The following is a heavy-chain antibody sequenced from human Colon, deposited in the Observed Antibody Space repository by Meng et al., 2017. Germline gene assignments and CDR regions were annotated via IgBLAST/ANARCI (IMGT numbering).Heavy chain of an antibody. V-gene: IGHV4-31*03. CDR1: GDAVTSGGYY. J-gene: IGHJ4*02. Sequence: SETLSLTCTVSGDAVTSGGYYWSWIRQHPGKGLVWIGYVYPSGNTYYNPSLESRITISLDTSKNQFSLNLTSVPAADTAVYFCARGIGYSYGPFYYWGQGTLVTVSS. CDR2: VYPSGNT. CDR3: ARGIGYSYGPFYY. D-gene: IGHD5-18*01.